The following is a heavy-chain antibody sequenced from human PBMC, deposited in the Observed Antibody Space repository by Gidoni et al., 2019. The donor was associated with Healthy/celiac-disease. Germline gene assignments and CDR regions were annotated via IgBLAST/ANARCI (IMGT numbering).Heavy chain of an antibody. CDR2: ISYDGSNK. J-gene: IGHJ1*01. D-gene: IGHD4-17*01. V-gene: IGHV3-30-3*01. CDR3: ARATVTRAEYFQH. Sequence: QVQLVESGGGVVQPGRSLRLSCAASGFTFSSYAMHWVRQAPGKGLEWVAVISYDGSNKYYADSVKGRFTISRDNSKNTLYLQMNSLRAEDTAVYYCARATVTRAEYFQHWGQGTLVTVSS. CDR1: GFTFSSYA.